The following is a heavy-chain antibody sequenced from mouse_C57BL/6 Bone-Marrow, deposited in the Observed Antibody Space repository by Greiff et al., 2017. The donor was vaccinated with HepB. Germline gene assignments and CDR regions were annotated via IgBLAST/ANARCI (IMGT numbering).Heavy chain of an antibody. CDR2: IYPRSGNT. CDR3: ARGDSNYYYFDY. V-gene: IGHV1-81*01. CDR1: GYTFTSYG. J-gene: IGHJ2*01. D-gene: IGHD2-5*01. Sequence: VQRVESGAELARPGASVKLSCKASGYTFTSYGISWVKQRTGQGLEWIGEIYPRSGNTYYNEKFKGKATLTADKSSSTAYMELRSLTSEDSAVYFCARGDSNYYYFDYWGQGTTLTVSS.